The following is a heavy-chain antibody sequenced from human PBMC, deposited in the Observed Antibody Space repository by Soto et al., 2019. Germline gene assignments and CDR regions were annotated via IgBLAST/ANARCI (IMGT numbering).Heavy chain of an antibody. D-gene: IGHD1-7*01. CDR2: VIPISGAA. V-gene: IGHV1-69*06. J-gene: IGHJ4*02. CDR1: GGTFSNYV. Sequence: SVKVSCKASGGTFSNYVVNWVRQAPGQGLEWMGRVIPISGAANYAQKFQGRVTITADKSTSTSYMELSSLRSEDTAVYYCARDMTRTVVPYFDFWGQGTLVTVSS. CDR3: ARDMTRTVVPYFDF.